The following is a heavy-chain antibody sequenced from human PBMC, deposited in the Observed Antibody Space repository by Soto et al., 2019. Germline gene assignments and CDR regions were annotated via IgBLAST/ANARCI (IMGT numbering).Heavy chain of an antibody. CDR2: IFPGDSYT. Sequence: GESLKISCKGSGYSFTSXXXGXXRQMPGKGLEWMGXIFPGDSYTRYSPSFQGQVTISADKSISTAYLQWSSLKASDTAMYYCARSMVRGVIINLGAFDIWGQGTMVTVSS. CDR3: ARSMVRGVIINLGAFDI. V-gene: IGHV5-51*01. CDR1: GYSFTSXX. D-gene: IGHD3-10*01. J-gene: IGHJ3*02.